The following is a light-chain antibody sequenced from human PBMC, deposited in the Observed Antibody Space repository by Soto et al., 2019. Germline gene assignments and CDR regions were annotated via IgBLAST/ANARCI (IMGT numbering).Light chain of an antibody. J-gene: IGLJ2*01. CDR3: QSFEGSNVI. Sequence: NFMLTQPHSVAESPGKTGIISCTRSSGSIASNYVQWYQLRPGSAPTTVVYEDNQRPPGVPERFSGSIDSSSNSASLTISGMQTEDDADYYCQSFEGSNVIFGGGTKLTVL. CDR1: SGSIASNY. V-gene: IGLV6-57*04. CDR2: EDN.